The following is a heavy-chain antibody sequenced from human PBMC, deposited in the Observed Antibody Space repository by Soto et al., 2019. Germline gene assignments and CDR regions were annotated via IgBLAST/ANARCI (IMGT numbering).Heavy chain of an antibody. CDR2: IRSKAYGGTT. D-gene: IGHD2-8*01. Sequence: EVQLVESGGGLVQPGRSLRLSCTASGFTFGDYAMSWFRQAPGKGLEWVGFIRSKAYGGTTEYAASVKGRFTISRDDSKSIAYLQMNSLKTEDTAVYYCTREPTNSIVLMVYASDGYDYWGQGTLVTVSS. CDR1: GFTFGDYA. V-gene: IGHV3-49*03. J-gene: IGHJ4*02. CDR3: TREPTNSIVLMVYASDGYDY.